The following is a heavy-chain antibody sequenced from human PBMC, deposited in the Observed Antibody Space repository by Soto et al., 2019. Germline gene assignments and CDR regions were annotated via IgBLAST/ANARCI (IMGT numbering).Heavy chain of an antibody. CDR2: ISAYNGNT. CDR3: SGGKGLYYGSGDDYYYYMDV. D-gene: IGHD3-10*01. Sequence: QVQLVQSGGEVKKPGASVKVSCKASGYTFTNYGISWVRQAPGQGLEWMGWISAYNGNTKYAQNLQGRVTMTTDTDTSTAYMEMRSMRSDDTAVYFCSGGKGLYYGSGDDYYYYMDVWGKGTTVTVSS. CDR1: GYTFTNYG. J-gene: IGHJ6*03. V-gene: IGHV1-18*01.